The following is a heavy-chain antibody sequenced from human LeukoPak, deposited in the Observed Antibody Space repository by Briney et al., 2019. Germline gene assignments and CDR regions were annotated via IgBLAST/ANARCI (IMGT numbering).Heavy chain of an antibody. Sequence: GRSLRLSCAASGFTFSSYAMHWVRQAPGKGLEWVAVISYDGSNKYYADSVKGRFTISRDNSKNTLYLQMNSLRAEDTAVYYCAKDRVVPAAMHYYYYYGMDVWGQGTTVTVSS. CDR2: ISYDGSNK. V-gene: IGHV3-30*04. CDR1: GFTFSSYA. CDR3: AKDRVVPAAMHYYYYYGMDV. D-gene: IGHD2-2*01. J-gene: IGHJ6*02.